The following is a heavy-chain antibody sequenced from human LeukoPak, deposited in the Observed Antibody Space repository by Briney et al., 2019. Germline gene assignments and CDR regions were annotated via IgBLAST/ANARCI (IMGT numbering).Heavy chain of an antibody. V-gene: IGHV3-48*03. CDR1: GFTLSSYE. J-gene: IGHJ4*02. CDR2: ISRTGNSI. CDR3: ARGPYSSDWYVDY. D-gene: IGHD6-25*01. Sequence: QPGGSLRLSCAASGFTLSSYEMNWVRLAPGKGLEWLSYISRTGNSIYYADSVKGRFTISRDSAKNSLYLQMNSLRAEDTAVYYCARGPYSSDWYVDYWGQGTLVTVAS.